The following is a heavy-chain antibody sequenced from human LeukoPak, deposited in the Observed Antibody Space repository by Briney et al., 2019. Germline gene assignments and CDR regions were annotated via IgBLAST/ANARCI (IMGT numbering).Heavy chain of an antibody. CDR3: ARDTYYYGSGTYPADY. CDR2: NYTSGST. Sequence: SETLSLTCTVSGVSISSYYWNWIRQHAGKGLEWIGRNYTSGSTNYNPSLKSRITMSVDTSKNQFSLKLSSVTAAETAVYYCARDTYYYGSGTYPADYWGQGTLVTVSS. D-gene: IGHD3-10*01. CDR1: GVSISSYY. J-gene: IGHJ4*02. V-gene: IGHV4-4*07.